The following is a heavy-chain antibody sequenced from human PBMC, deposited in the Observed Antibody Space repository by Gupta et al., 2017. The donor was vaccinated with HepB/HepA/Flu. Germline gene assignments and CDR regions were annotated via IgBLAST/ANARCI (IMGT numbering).Heavy chain of an antibody. V-gene: IGHV3-23*01. CDR1: GFTFAGYV. D-gene: IGHD3-16*01. CDR3: ARREGELLGASDS. CDR2: MTGAGGHT. J-gene: IGHJ4*02. Sequence: EVQLLESGGGLVQPGGSLRLSCAASGFTFAGYVMNWGRQAPGKGLEWVSTMTGAGGHTFYADSVKGRCTISRDNSKGTLFLQMTSLRAEDTAIDYCARREGELLGASDSWGQGTLVSVSS.